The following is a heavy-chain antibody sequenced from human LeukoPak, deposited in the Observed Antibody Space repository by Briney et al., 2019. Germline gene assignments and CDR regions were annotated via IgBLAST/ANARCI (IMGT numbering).Heavy chain of an antibody. CDR1: GDIVSSNSAA. V-gene: IGHV6-1*01. CDR3: ARDRKSLSGWFDP. CDR2: TYYRSKWYN. J-gene: IGHJ5*02. D-gene: IGHD1-26*01. Sequence: SQTLSLTCAISGDIVSSNSAAWNWIWQSPSRGLEWLVRTYYRSKWYNDYAVSVKSRITINPDTSKNQFSLQLNSVTPEDTAVYYCARDRKSLSGWFDPWGQGTLVTVSS.